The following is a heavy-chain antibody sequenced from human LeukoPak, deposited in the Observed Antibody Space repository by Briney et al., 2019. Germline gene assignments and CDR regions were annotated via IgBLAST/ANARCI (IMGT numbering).Heavy chain of an antibody. J-gene: IGHJ4*02. CDR2: IYPGDSDT. D-gene: IGHD5-18*01. CDR1: GYNFANYW. CDR3: ARLPVDTPYYYFDY. Sequence: GESLKISCKGSGYNFANYWIGWVRQMPGKGLEWMGIIYPGDSDTRYSPSFQGQVTISADKSISTAYLQWSSLKASDTAMYYCARLPVDTPYYYFDYWGQGTLVTVSS. V-gene: IGHV5-51*01.